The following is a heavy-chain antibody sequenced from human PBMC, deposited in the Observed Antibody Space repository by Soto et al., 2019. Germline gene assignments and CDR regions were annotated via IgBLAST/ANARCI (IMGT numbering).Heavy chain of an antibody. CDR2: ISSSSSYI. D-gene: IGHD3-3*01. Sequence: GGSLRLSCAASGFTFSSYSMNWVRQAPGKGLEWVSSISSSSSYIYYADSVKGRFTISRDNAKNSLYLQMNSLRAEDTAVYYCARGDYDFWSGFFHFDYWGQGTLVTVSS. V-gene: IGHV3-21*01. J-gene: IGHJ4*02. CDR3: ARGDYDFWSGFFHFDY. CDR1: GFTFSSYS.